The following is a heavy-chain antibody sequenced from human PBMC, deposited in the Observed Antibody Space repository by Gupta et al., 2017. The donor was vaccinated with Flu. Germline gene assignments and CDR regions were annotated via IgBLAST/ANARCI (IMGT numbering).Heavy chain of an antibody. Sequence: SVSTSNSYWALIRQPPGQGLEWIATIYYSGTAYYNPSLRRRATMSLDTSRNQFSLKVRSMTTADTAVYYCAGGVDDSAFDFWGQGPLVTVSS. V-gene: IGHV4-39*01. CDR1: SVSTSNSY. J-gene: IGHJ4*02. CDR2: IYYSGTA. CDR3: AGGVDDSAFDF. D-gene: IGHD3-3*01.